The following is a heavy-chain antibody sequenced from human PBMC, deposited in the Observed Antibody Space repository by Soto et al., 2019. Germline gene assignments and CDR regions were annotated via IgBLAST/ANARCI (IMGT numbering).Heavy chain of an antibody. J-gene: IGHJ4*02. Sequence: ASVKVSCTASGYTFTGYYMHWVRQAPGQGLEWMGWINPNSGGTNYAQKFQGRVTMTRDTSISTAYMELSRLRSDDMAVYYCARGRYSSSWDPCFDYWGQGTLVTVSS. D-gene: IGHD6-13*01. V-gene: IGHV1-2*02. CDR1: GYTFTGYY. CDR2: INPNSGGT. CDR3: ARGRYSSSWDPCFDY.